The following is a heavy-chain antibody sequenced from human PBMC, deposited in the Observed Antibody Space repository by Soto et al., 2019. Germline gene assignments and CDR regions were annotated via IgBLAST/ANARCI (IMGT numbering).Heavy chain of an antibody. CDR3: ARDPLPAAMGTNYGMDV. CDR2: IWYDGSNK. V-gene: IGHV3-33*01. Sequence: GGSLRLSCAASGFTFSSYGMHWVRQAPGKGLEWVAVIWYDGSNKYYADSVKGRFTISRDNSKNTLYLQMNSLRAEDTAVYYCARDPLPAAMGTNYGMDVWGQGTTVTVSS. D-gene: IGHD2-2*01. CDR1: GFTFSSYG. J-gene: IGHJ6*02.